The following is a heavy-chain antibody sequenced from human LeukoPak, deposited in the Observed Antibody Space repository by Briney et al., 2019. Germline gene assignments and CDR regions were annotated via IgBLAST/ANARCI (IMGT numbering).Heavy chain of an antibody. Sequence: GGSLRLSCAASGFTFSSYGMHWVRQAPGKGLEWVAFIRYDGSNKYYADSVKGRFTISRDNSKNTLYLQMSSLRAEDKAVYYCAKDRGYCSSTSCHYFDYWGQGTLVTVSS. CDR2: IRYDGSNK. CDR3: AKDRGYCSSTSCHYFDY. J-gene: IGHJ4*02. D-gene: IGHD2-2*01. CDR1: GFTFSSYG. V-gene: IGHV3-30*02.